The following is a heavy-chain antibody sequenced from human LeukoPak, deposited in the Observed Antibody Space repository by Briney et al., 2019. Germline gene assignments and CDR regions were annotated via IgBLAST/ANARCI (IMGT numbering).Heavy chain of an antibody. Sequence: SETLSLTCAVYGGSFSGYYWSWIRQPPGKGLEWIGEINHSGSTNYNPSLKSRVTISVDTSKNQFSLKLSSVTAADTAVYYCARDRYRSSTSCYMFDYWGQGTLVTVSS. J-gene: IGHJ4*02. CDR1: GGSFSGYY. CDR3: ARDRYRSSTSCYMFDY. D-gene: IGHD2-2*02. CDR2: INHSGST. V-gene: IGHV4-34*01.